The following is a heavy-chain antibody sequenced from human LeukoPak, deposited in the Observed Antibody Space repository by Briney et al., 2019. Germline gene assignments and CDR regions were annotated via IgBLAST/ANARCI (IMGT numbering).Heavy chain of an antibody. V-gene: IGHV4-59*01. D-gene: IGHD5-24*01. CDR2: ISYSGTT. Sequence: PSETLSLTCTVSGGSISSNYWSWIRQPPGKGLEWIGYISYSGTTNYNPSLKSRVTISVDTSKNQFSLKLSSVTAADTAVYYCARDRGWLQFDYWGQGTLVTVSS. CDR3: ARDRGWLQFDY. J-gene: IGHJ4*02. CDR1: GGSISSNY.